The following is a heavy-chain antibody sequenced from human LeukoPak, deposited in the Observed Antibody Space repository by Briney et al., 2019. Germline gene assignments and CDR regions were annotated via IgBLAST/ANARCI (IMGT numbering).Heavy chain of an antibody. CDR3: AELGITMIGGV. V-gene: IGHV3-53*01. CDR1: GLTVSRNY. Sequence: PGGSLRLSCAASGLTVSRNYMSWVRQAPGKGLESVSVIYSAGSTYYADSVRGRFTISRDNAKNTLYLQMNSLRAEDTAVYYCAELGITMIGGVWGKGTTVTISS. CDR2: IYSAGST. J-gene: IGHJ6*04. D-gene: IGHD3-10*02.